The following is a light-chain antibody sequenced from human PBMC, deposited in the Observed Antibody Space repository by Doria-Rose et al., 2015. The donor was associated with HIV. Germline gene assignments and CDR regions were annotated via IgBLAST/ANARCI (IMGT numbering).Light chain of an antibody. Sequence: TQSPGTLSLSPGERATLSCRASQSFSSTYLAWYQQKPVQAPSLLIYDGSTRATGIPDSCSASGSGTDFTLTIDRLEPEDFALYYCHQYGTSWTFGQGAKVEI. J-gene: IGKJ1*01. V-gene: IGKV3-20*01. CDR2: DGS. CDR1: QSFSSTY. CDR3: HQYGTSWT.